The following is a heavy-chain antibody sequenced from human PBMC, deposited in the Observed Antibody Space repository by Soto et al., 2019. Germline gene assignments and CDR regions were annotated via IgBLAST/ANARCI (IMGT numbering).Heavy chain of an antibody. Sequence: PSETLSLTCTVSVGSITTSYWSWIRQPLGKALEWIGYISYRGSTNYNPSLKSRLTISIDTSKSQISLKLTSMTTADTAVYYCASSGIVGREVNTWFDPWGQGTLVTVSS. V-gene: IGHV4-59*01. J-gene: IGHJ5*02. CDR3: ASSGIVGREVNTWFDP. CDR1: VGSITTSY. CDR2: ISYRGST. D-gene: IGHD3-22*01.